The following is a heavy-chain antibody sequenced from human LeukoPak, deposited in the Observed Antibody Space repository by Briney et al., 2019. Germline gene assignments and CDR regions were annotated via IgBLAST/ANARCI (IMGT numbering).Heavy chain of an antibody. V-gene: IGHV1-2*02. CDR3: AREGSGVWGSYGGPFDY. J-gene: IGHJ4*02. D-gene: IGHD3-16*01. Sequence: ASVKVSCKASGYTFTGYYMHWVRQAPGQGLEWMGWINPNSGGTNYAQKFQGRVTMTRDTSISTAYMELSRLRSDDTAVYYCAREGSGVWGSYGGPFDYWGQGTLVTVSS. CDR2: INPNSGGT. CDR1: GYTFTGYY.